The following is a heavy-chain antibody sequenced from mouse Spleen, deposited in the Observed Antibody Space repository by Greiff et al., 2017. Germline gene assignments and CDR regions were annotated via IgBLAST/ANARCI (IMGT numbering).Heavy chain of an antibody. CDR3: ARGGNYYGSPPFDY. J-gene: IGHJ2*01. CDR1: GYTFTTYP. V-gene: IGHV1-47*01. D-gene: IGHD1-1*01. CDR2: FHPYNDDT. Sequence: VKLQESGAELVKPGASVKMSCKASGYTFTTYPIEWMKQNHGKSLEWIGNFHPYNDDTKYNEKFKGKATLTVEKSSSTVYLELSRLTSDDSAVYYCARGGNYYGSPPFDYWGQGTTLTVSS.